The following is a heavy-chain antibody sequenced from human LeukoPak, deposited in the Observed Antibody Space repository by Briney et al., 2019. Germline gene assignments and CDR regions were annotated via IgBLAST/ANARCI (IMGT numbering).Heavy chain of an antibody. CDR2: ITYDGYYK. Sequence: PGGSLRLSCAASGFTFTNYGMHWVRQAPGKGLEWVALITYDGYYKYYSDSVKGRFTISSDTSKNTLYLQMNSLRAEDTAVYYCAEEVGDTYPTFDYWGQGTLVTVSS. J-gene: IGHJ4*02. V-gene: IGHV3-30*18. D-gene: IGHD1-26*01. CDR1: GFTFTNYG. CDR3: AEEVGDTYPTFDY.